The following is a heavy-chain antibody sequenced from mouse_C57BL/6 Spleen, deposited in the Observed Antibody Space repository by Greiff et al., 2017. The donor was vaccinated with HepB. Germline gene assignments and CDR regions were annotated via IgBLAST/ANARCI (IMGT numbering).Heavy chain of an antibody. V-gene: IGHV2-5*01. CDR1: GFSLTSYG. J-gene: IGHJ2*01. Sequence: VKLMESGPGLVQPSQSLSITCTVSGFSLTSYGVHWVRQSPGKGLEWLGVIWRGGSTDYNAAFMSRLSITKDNSKSQVFFKMNSLQADDTAIYYCAKNDHYGSSDYFDYWGQGTTLTVSS. CDR3: AKNDHYGSSDYFDY. CDR2: IWRGGST. D-gene: IGHD1-1*01.